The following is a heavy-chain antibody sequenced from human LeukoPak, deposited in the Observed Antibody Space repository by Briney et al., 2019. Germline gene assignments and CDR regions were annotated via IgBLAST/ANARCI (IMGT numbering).Heavy chain of an antibody. CDR3: ARDRGYSNYFWDYYFDY. Sequence: ASVKVSCKASGYNLRDYYLHWVRQAAGQGLEWMGWINPSGGTNYAQKLQGRVTMTTDRSTSTAYMELRSLRSDDTAVYYCARDRGYSNYFWDYYFDYWGQGTLVTVSS. J-gene: IGHJ4*02. D-gene: IGHD4-11*01. CDR1: GYNLRDYY. V-gene: IGHV1-2*02. CDR2: INPSGGT.